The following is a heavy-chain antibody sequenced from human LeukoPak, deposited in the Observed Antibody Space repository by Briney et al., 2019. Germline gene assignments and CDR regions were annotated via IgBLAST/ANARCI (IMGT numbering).Heavy chain of an antibody. V-gene: IGHV3-48*01. J-gene: IGHJ4*02. CDR2: ISSSSSTI. CDR1: GFTFSSYS. CDR3: ARDTTAIRPYYFDY. D-gene: IGHD2-21*02. Sequence: GGSLRLSCAASGFTFSSYSMNWVRQAPGKGLGWVSYISSSSSTIYYADSVKGRFTISRDNAKNSLYLQMNSLRAEDTAVYYCARDTTAIRPYYFDYWGQGTLVTVSS.